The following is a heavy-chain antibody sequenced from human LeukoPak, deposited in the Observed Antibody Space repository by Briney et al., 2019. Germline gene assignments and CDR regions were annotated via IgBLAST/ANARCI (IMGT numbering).Heavy chain of an antibody. CDR1: RFSFRSFG. CDR2: IRSDGSAE. CDR3: ARSQGSWPDYFDS. V-gene: IGHV3-30*02. J-gene: IGHJ4*02. Sequence: GGSLRLSCAASRFSFRSFGMHWVRQAPGKGLEWVAFIRSDGSAEYYAESVTGRFTISRDNSKDTLSLQMNSLRSEDSGVYFCARSQGSWPDYFDSWGQGTLVTVSS. D-gene: IGHD6-13*01.